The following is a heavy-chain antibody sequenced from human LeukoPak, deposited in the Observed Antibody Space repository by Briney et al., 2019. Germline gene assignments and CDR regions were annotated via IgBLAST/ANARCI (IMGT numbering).Heavy chain of an antibody. D-gene: IGHD3-22*01. J-gene: IGHJ4*02. Sequence: SQTLSLTCTVSGGSISSSGYYWSWLRQHPGKGLEWIGYIYYSGTTYYNPSLKSRVTISVDTSKNQFSPKLFSVTAADTAVYYCAREDYYDSSGYLDYWGQGTLVTVSS. CDR3: AREDYYDSSGYLDY. V-gene: IGHV4-31*03. CDR2: IYYSGTT. CDR1: GGSISSSGYY.